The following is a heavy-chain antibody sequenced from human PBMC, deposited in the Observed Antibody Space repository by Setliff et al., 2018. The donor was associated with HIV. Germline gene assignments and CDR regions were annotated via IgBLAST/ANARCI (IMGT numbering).Heavy chain of an antibody. CDR1: GGSFSDNY. J-gene: IGHJ4*02. CDR2: ISSSSSTI. D-gene: IGHD3-22*01. Sequence: LSLTCAVYGGSFSDNYWSWIRQSPGKGLEWVSYISSSSSTIYYADSVKGRFTISRDNAKNSLYLQMNSLRAEDTAVYYCARVGRDYYDSSGYDYWGQGTLVTVSS. CDR3: ARVGRDYYDSSGYDY. V-gene: IGHV3-11*04.